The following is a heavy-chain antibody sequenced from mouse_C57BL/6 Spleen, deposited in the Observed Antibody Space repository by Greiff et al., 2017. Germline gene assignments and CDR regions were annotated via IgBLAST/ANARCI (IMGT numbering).Heavy chain of an antibody. Sequence: QVQLQQPGAELVRPGSSVKLSCKASGYTFTSYWMHWVKQRPIQGLEWIGNIDPSDSETHYNQKFKDKATLTVDKSSSTAYMQLSSLTSEDSAVYYCARETITTVVATDFDYWGQGTTLTVSS. D-gene: IGHD1-1*01. CDR2: IDPSDSET. V-gene: IGHV1-52*01. CDR1: GYTFTSYW. CDR3: ARETITTVVATDFDY. J-gene: IGHJ2*01.